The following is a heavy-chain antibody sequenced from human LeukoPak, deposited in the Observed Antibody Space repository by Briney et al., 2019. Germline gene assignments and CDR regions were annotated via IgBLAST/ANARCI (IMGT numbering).Heavy chain of an antibody. J-gene: IGHJ4*02. Sequence: GGSLRLSCAASGFTVSSNYMSWVRQAPGKGLEWVAVIWYDGSKKYHADSVRGRFSISRDNSMNTLYLQMNSLRAEDTAVYYCARQDHYASLDYWGQGTLVTVSS. CDR3: ARQDHYASLDY. V-gene: IGHV3-33*08. D-gene: IGHD4-17*01. CDR1: GFTVSSNY. CDR2: IWYDGSKK.